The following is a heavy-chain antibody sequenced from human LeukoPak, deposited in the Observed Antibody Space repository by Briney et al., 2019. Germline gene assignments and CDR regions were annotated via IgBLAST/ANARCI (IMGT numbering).Heavy chain of an antibody. J-gene: IGHJ2*01. D-gene: IGHD3-10*01. V-gene: IGHV3-33*01. CDR2: IWYDGSNK. Sequence: PGGSLRLSCAASGFTFSSYGMHWVRQAPGKGLEWVAVIWYDGSNKYYADSVKGRFTISRDNSKNTLYLQMNSLRAEDTAVYYCARDGLGKMVRGVNWYFDLWGRGTLVTVSS. CDR3: ARDGLGKMVRGVNWYFDL. CDR1: GFTFSSYG.